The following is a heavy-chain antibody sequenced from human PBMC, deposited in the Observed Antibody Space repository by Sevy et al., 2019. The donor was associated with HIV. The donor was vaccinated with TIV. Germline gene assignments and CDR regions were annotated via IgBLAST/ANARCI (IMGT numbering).Heavy chain of an antibody. V-gene: IGHV3-7*01. Sequence: GGSLRLSCAASGFTFSTYWMNWVRQAPGKGLEWVANIKQDGSGKNYVDSVKGRFTISRDNARKSLFLELNSLKVEDTAVYYCATDLFSSSSADVFDIWGQWTLVTVSS. J-gene: IGHJ3*02. CDR1: GFTFSTYW. CDR3: ATDLFSSSSADVFDI. CDR2: IKQDGSGK. D-gene: IGHD6-6*01.